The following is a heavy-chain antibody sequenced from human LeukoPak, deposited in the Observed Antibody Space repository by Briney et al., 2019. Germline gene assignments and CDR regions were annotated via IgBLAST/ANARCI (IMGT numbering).Heavy chain of an antibody. J-gene: IGHJ4*02. CDR3: ARTHDYGDYSQFDY. CDR2: IIPILGIA. V-gene: IGHV1-69*04. Sequence: ASVKVSCKASGGTFSSYAISWVRQAPGQGLEWMGRIIPILGIANYAQKFQGRVTITADKSTSTAYMELSSLRSEDTAVYYCARTHDYGDYSQFDYWGQGTLVTVSS. CDR1: GGTFSSYA. D-gene: IGHD4-17*01.